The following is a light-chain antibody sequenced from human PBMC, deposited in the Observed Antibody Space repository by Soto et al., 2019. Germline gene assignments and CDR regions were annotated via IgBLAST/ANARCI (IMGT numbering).Light chain of an antibody. CDR1: QSVGSK. Sequence: EIVMTQSPATLSVAPGERVILSCRASQSVGSKLAWYQQKHDQAPRLLIHGVSTRATGIPARFSGSGSGTEFTLAVSSLQSEDFAVYYCQQYNNWPRTFGQGTKVEIK. V-gene: IGKV3-15*01. CDR2: GVS. J-gene: IGKJ1*01. CDR3: QQYNNWPRT.